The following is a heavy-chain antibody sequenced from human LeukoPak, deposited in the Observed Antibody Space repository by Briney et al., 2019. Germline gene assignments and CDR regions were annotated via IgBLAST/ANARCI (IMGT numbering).Heavy chain of an antibody. J-gene: IGHJ4*02. D-gene: IGHD3-10*01. CDR2: IHYSGST. CDR1: GGSISSSSYY. Sequence: SETLSLTCTVSGGSISSSSYYWGWIRQPPGKGLEWIGNIHYSGSTYYNASLKSRVTISVDTSKNQFSLKLSSVTATDTAVYYCARLPGGRPSFSDYWGQGTLVTVSS. V-gene: IGHV4-39*01. CDR3: ARLPGGRPSFSDY.